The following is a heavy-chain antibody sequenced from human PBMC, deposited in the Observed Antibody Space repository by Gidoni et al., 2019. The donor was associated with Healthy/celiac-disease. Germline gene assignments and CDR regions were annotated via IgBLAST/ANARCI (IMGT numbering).Heavy chain of an antibody. V-gene: IGHV1-2*02. D-gene: IGHD6-6*01. J-gene: IGHJ4*02. CDR3: ARDKPWGQLVPFDY. CDR1: GYTFTGYY. CDR2: INPNSGGT. Sequence: QVQLLQSGAEVKKPGASVKVSCKASGYTFTGYYMHWVRQAPGQGLEGMGWINPNSGGTNYAQKFQGRVTMTRDTSISTAYMELSRLRSDDTAVYDCARDKPWGQLVPFDYWGQGTLVTVSS.